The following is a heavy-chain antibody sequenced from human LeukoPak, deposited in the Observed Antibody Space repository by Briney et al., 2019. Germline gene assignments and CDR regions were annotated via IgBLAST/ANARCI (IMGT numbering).Heavy chain of an antibody. CDR2: ISAYNGNT. CDR1: GYTFTSYG. V-gene: IGHV1-18*01. CDR3: ARVYYYDSTNWFVP. D-gene: IGHD3-22*01. J-gene: IGHJ5*02. Sequence: ASVKVSCKASGYTFTSYGISWVRQAPGQGLEWMGWISAYNGNTNYAQKLQGRVTMTTDTSTSTAYMELRSLRSDDTAVYYRARVYYYDSTNWFVPWGQGTLVTVSS.